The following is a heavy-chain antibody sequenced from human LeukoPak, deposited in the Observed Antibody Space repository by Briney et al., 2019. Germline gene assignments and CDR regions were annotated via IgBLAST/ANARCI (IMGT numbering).Heavy chain of an antibody. CDR2: ISGGGGTT. CDR3: AKGGSGYYSGASYFDY. J-gene: IGHJ4*02. D-gene: IGHD3-22*01. Sequence: GGSLRLSCAASGFTFSNYAMSWVRQAPGKGLEWVSAISGGGGTTYFADSVKGRFTISRDNSKNTLYLQVNTLRAEDTAQYYCAKGGSGYYSGASYFDYWGQGSLVTVSS. V-gene: IGHV3-23*01. CDR1: GFTFSNYA.